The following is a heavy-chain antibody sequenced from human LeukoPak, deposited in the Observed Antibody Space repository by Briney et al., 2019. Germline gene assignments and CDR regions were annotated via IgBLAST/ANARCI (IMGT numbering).Heavy chain of an antibody. J-gene: IGHJ4*02. CDR2: ISAYNGNT. Sequence: ASVKVSCKASGYTFTSYGISWVRQAPGQGLEWMGWISAYNGNTNYAQKLQGRVTMTTDTSTSTVYMELRSLRSDDTAVYYCARGARYSSGWYKGADYWGQGTLVTISS. V-gene: IGHV1-18*01. CDR3: ARGARYSSGWYKGADY. D-gene: IGHD6-19*01. CDR1: GYTFTSYG.